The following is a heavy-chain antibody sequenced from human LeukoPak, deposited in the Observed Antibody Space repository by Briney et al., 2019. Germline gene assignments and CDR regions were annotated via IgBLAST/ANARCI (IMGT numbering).Heavy chain of an antibody. V-gene: IGHV3-11*01. D-gene: IGHD3-10*01. CDR3: ARVLSGRGSLYSYYYYMDV. Sequence: GGSLRLSCAASGFTFSDYYMSWIRQAPGKGLEWVSYISSSGSTIYYADSVKGRFTISRDNAKNSLYLQMDSLRAEDTAVYYCARVLSGRGSLYSYYYYMDVWGKGTTVTISS. J-gene: IGHJ6*03. CDR1: GFTFSDYY. CDR2: ISSSGSTI.